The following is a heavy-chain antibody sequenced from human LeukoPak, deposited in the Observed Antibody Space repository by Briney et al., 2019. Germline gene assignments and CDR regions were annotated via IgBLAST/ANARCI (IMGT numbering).Heavy chain of an antibody. J-gene: IGHJ4*02. D-gene: IGHD5-18*01. CDR2: IYCSGST. Sequence: KPSETLSLTCTVSGGSISSYYWSWIRQPPGKGLEWIGYIYCSGSTNYNPSLKSRVTISVDTSKNQFSLKLSSVTAADTAVYYCARVDTAMDPFFDYWGQGTLVTVSS. CDR1: GGSISSYY. V-gene: IGHV4-59*01. CDR3: ARVDTAMDPFFDY.